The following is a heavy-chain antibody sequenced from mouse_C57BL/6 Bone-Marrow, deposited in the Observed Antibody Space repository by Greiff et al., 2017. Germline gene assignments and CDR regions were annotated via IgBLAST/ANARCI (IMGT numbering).Heavy chain of an antibody. Sequence: EVQLQQSGPELVKPGASVKMSCKASGYTFTDYNMHWVKQSHGKSLEWIGYINPNNGGTSYNQKFKGKATLTVNKSSSTAYMELRSLTSEDSAVYYCAKFVLLRYEDAMDYWGQGASVTVSS. CDR2: INPNNGGT. CDR1: GYTFTDYN. D-gene: IGHD1-1*01. CDR3: AKFVLLRYEDAMDY. V-gene: IGHV1-22*01. J-gene: IGHJ4*01.